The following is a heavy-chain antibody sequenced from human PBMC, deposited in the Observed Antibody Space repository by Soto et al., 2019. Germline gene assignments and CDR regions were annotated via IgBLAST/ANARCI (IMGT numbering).Heavy chain of an antibody. D-gene: IGHD6-19*01. CDR2: IYYTGIT. J-gene: IGHJ4*02. Sequence: PSETLSLTCTVSGGSISSSSYYWGWIRQPPGKGLEWIGSIYYTGITHYNPSLKSRATISIDTSKKQFSLKLNSVTATETAVYYCARPARQDTVAGNYWGQGTLVTVSS. CDR1: GGSISSSSYY. CDR3: ARPARQDTVAGNY. V-gene: IGHV4-39*01.